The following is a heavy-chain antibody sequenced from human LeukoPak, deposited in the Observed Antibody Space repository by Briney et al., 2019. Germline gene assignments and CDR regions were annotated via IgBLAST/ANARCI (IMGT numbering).Heavy chain of an antibody. CDR2: IRYDGSNK. V-gene: IGHV3-30*02. J-gene: IGHJ5*02. Sequence: GGSLRLSCAASGFTFSSYGMHWVRQAPGKGLEWVAFIRYDGSNKYYADSVKGRFTISRDNSKNTLYLQMNSLRAEDTAVYYCANGIAAAGTGQGNWFDPWGQGTLVTVSS. D-gene: IGHD6-13*01. CDR1: GFTFSSYG. CDR3: ANGIAAAGTGQGNWFDP.